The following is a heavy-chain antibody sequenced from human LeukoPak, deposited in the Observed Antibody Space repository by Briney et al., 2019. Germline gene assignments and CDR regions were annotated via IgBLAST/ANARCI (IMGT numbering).Heavy chain of an antibody. CDR2: ISYDGSNK. Sequence: GRSLRLSCAASGFTFSSYAMHWVRQAPGKGLEWVAVISYDGSNKYYADSVKGRFTISRDNSKNTLYLQMNSLRAEDTAVYYCARDPPGYWGQGTLITVSS. CDR3: ARDPPGY. V-gene: IGHV3-30-3*01. J-gene: IGHJ4*02. CDR1: GFTFSSYA.